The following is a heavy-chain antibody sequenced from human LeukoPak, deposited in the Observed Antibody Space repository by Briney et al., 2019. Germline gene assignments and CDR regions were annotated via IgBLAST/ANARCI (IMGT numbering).Heavy chain of an antibody. D-gene: IGHD4-23*01. J-gene: IGHJ6*03. CDR2: ISAYNGNT. V-gene: IGHV1-18*01. CDR1: GYTFTSYG. CDR3: ARSYGGKELFYYYYYYMDV. Sequence: ASVKVSCKASGYTFTSYGISWVRQAPGQGLEWMGWISAYNGNTNYAQKLQGRVTMTTDTSTSTAYMELRSLRSDDTAVYYCARSYGGKELFYYYYYYMDVWGKGTTVTVSS.